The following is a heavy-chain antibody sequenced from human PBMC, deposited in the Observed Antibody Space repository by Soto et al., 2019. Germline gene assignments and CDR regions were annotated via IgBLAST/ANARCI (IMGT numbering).Heavy chain of an antibody. J-gene: IGHJ5*02. V-gene: IGHV1-58*01. CDR2: IVVDSGNT. CDR3: AAAAIGGRFDT. Sequence: QMQLLQSGHEVKNPGNSVQLSCRASGFPFSTSAGPWVPQARGQRLEWIGWIVVDSGNTAYAQQFQDRVTFTRDMSTSTAYMELSGLTFDDTAVYYCAAAAIGGRFDTWGQGTVVTVSS. CDR1: GFPFSTSA. D-gene: IGHD3-16*01.